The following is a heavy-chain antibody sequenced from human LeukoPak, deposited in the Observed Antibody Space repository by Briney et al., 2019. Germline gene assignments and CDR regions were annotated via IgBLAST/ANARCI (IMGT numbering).Heavy chain of an antibody. CDR2: IYTSGST. D-gene: IGHD3-3*01. CDR3: ARDFWSGPYPDAFDI. CDR1: GGSISSYY. Sequence: SETLSLTCIVSGGSISSYYWSWVRQPAGKGLEWIGRIYTSGSTNYNPSLKSRVTMSVDTSKNQFSLKLNPVTAADTAVYYCARDFWSGPYPDAFDIWGQGTMVTVSS. J-gene: IGHJ3*02. V-gene: IGHV4-4*07.